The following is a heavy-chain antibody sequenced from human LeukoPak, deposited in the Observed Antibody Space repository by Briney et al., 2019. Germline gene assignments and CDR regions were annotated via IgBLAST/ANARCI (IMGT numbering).Heavy chain of an antibody. CDR1: GYSFTNSW. V-gene: IGHV5-51*01. J-gene: IGHJ4*02. CDR2: IYPGDSDT. Sequence: GESLKISCRGSGYSFTNSWIAWVRQMPGKGLEWMGIIYPGDSDTRYSPSFQGQVTISADKSISIAYLQWSSLKASDTAMYYCARQEAAAGRIDYWGQGTLVTVSS. CDR3: ARQEAAAGRIDY. D-gene: IGHD6-13*01.